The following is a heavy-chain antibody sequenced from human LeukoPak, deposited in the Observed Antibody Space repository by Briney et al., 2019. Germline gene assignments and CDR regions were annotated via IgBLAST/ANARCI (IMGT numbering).Heavy chain of an antibody. Sequence: SGPTPVNPTQTLTLTCTFSGFSLSTSGVGVGWIRQPPGKALEWLALIYWDDDKRYSPSLKSRLTITKDTSKNQVVLTMTNMDPVDTATYYCAHRPTVLRYFDWVYGFDYWGQGTLVTVSS. J-gene: IGHJ4*02. D-gene: IGHD3-9*01. CDR1: GFSLSTSGVG. CDR3: AHRPTVLRYFDWVYGFDY. CDR2: IYWDDDK. V-gene: IGHV2-5*02.